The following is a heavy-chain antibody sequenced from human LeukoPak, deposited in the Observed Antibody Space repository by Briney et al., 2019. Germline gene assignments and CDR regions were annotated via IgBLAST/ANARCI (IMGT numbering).Heavy chain of an antibody. J-gene: IGHJ6*02. CDR1: GYPFGSYG. Sequence: ASVKVSCKASGYPFGSYGMSWVRQAPGQGLEWMGWISAYKGNTNYAQKLQGRVTMTTDTSTSTAYMELRSLRSDDTAVYYCARDRYSSNLYYYYYGMDVWGQGTTVTVSS. V-gene: IGHV1-18*01. CDR3: ARDRYSSNLYYYYYGMDV. D-gene: IGHD6-13*01. CDR2: ISAYKGNT.